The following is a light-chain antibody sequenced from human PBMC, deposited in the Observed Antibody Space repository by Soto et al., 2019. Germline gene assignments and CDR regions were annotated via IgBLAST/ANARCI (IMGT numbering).Light chain of an antibody. CDR1: QDISNY. CDR3: QHDYNRRET. V-gene: IGKV1-33*01. J-gene: IGKJ2*01. CDR2: DAS. Sequence: DIQMTQSPSSLSASVGDRVTITCQASQDISNYLNWYQQKPGEAPKLLIYDASNLETGVPSRFSGSGSGTYFTFAISSLQPEAIATYYCQHDYNRRETFGQGTKLEIK.